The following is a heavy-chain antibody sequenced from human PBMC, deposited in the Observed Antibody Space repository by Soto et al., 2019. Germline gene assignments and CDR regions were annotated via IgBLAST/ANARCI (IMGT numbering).Heavy chain of an antibody. Sequence: PGGSLRLSCAASGFTFSSYSMNWVRQAPGKGLEWVSYISSSSSTIYYADSVKGRFTISRDNAKNSLYLQMNSLRDEDTAVYYCARDPDYYDSSGYYPEYFQHWGQGTLVTAS. CDR2: ISSSSSTI. CDR3: ARDPDYYDSSGYYPEYFQH. D-gene: IGHD3-22*01. J-gene: IGHJ1*01. V-gene: IGHV3-48*02. CDR1: GFTFSSYS.